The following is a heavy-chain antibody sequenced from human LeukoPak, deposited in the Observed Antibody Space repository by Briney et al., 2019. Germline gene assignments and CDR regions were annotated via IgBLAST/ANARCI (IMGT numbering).Heavy chain of an antibody. V-gene: IGHV3-15*01. Sequence: GGSLRLSCVGSGFTFKYAWMSWVRQAPGKGLEWVGRIKTKTEGETTDYAAPVKGRFTISRDNAKNSLYLQMNSLRAEDTAVYYCAELGITMIGGVWGKGTTVTISS. J-gene: IGHJ6*04. D-gene: IGHD3-10*02. CDR3: AELGITMIGGV. CDR2: IKTKTEGETT. CDR1: GFTFKYAW.